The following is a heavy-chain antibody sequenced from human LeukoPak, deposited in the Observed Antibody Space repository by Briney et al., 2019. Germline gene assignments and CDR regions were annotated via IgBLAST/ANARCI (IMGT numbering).Heavy chain of an antibody. CDR1: GYTFTGYY. CDR3: ARGSIVGATFDYFDY. CDR2: INLNSGGT. V-gene: IGHV1-2*02. J-gene: IGHJ4*02. Sequence: GASVKVSCKASGYTFTGYYIHWVRQAPGQGLEWMGWINLNSGGTNYAQKFQGRVTMTRDTSISTAYMDLSRLRSDDTAVYYCARGSIVGATFDYFDYWGQGTLVTVSS. D-gene: IGHD1-26*01.